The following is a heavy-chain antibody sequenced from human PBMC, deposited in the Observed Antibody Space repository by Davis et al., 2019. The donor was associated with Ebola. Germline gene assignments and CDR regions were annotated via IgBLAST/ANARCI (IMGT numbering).Heavy chain of an antibody. J-gene: IGHJ5*02. Sequence: MPSETLSLTCAVYGGSFSGYYWSWIRQPSGKGLEWIGEINHSGSTNYNPSLKSRVTISVDTSKNQFSLKLSSVTAADTAVYYCARAQGRYSGYVDPWGQGTLVTVSS. CDR1: GGSFSGYY. D-gene: IGHD5-12*01. CDR3: ARAQGRYSGYVDP. V-gene: IGHV4-34*01. CDR2: INHSGST.